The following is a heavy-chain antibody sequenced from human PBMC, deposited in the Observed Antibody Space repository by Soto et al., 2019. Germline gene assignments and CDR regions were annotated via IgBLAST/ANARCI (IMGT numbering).Heavy chain of an antibody. J-gene: IGHJ4*02. V-gene: IGHV3-48*03. D-gene: IGHD3-22*01. CDR1: GFTFSSSG. CDR2: ISSSGSTI. CDR3: ARDSPAKITMMPPYFDY. Sequence: PGGSLRLSCAASGFTFSSSGMNWVRQAPGKGLEWVSYISSSGSTIYYADSVKGRFTISRDNAKNSLYLQMNSLRAEDTAVYYCARDSPAKITMMPPYFDYWGQGTLVTVSS.